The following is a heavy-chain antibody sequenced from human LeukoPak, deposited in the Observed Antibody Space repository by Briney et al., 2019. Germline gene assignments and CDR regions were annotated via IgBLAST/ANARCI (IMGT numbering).Heavy chain of an antibody. D-gene: IGHD1-26*01. CDR1: GGSIRSYF. CDR3: ARGARGSYSY. J-gene: IGHJ4*02. V-gene: IGHV4-59*08. Sequence: SETLSLTCTVSGGSIRSYFWSWIRQSPGKGLEWIGYIYDSGSTNYNPSLKSRVTISVDTSKNQFSLKLSSVTAADTAVYYCARGARGSYSYWGQGTLVTVSS. CDR2: IYDSGST.